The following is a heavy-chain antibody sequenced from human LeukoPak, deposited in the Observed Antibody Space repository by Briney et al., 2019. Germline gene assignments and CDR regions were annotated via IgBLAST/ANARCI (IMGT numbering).Heavy chain of an antibody. J-gene: IGHJ4*02. D-gene: IGHD3-22*01. CDR2: IYSVDSKHYAGST. Sequence: GGSLRLSCAVSGSTVSYNYMSWVRQAPGKGLEWVSVIYSVDSKHYAGSTFYADSVKGRFTISRHNSDNTVYLQMNSLRPEDTAVYYCASSYYYEASGYHRPPEYRGQGTLVTVSS. V-gene: IGHV3-NL1*01. CDR1: GSTVSYNY. CDR3: ASSYYYEASGYHRPPEY.